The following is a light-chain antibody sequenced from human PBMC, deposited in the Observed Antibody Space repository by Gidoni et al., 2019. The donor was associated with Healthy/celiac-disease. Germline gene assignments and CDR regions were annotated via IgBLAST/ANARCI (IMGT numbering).Light chain of an antibody. Sequence: DIQLTQSPSFLSASVGDRVTITCRASQGISSYLAWYQQKPGKAPKLLIYAASTLQSGVPSRFSGGGSGTGFTLTISSLHPEDFATYYCQQLNSYPPPFXGXTKVKIK. CDR1: QGISSY. CDR2: AAS. V-gene: IGKV1-9*01. J-gene: IGKJ4*01. CDR3: QQLNSYPPP.